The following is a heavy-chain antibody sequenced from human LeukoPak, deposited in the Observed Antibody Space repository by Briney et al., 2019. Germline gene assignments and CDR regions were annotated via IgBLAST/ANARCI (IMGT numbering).Heavy chain of an antibody. V-gene: IGHV4-34*01. D-gene: IGHD6-13*01. CDR1: GFTFSSYA. CDR3: ASLGQQLIYGMDV. CDR2: INHSGST. Sequence: PGGSLRLSCAASGFTFSSYAMSWVRQAPGKGLEWIGEINHSGSTNYNPSLKSRVTISVDTSKNQFSLKLSSVTAADTAVYYCASLGQQLIYGMDVWGQGTTVTVSS. J-gene: IGHJ6*02.